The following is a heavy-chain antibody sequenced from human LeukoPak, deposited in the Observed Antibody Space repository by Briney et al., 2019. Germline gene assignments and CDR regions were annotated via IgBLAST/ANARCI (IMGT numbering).Heavy chain of an antibody. CDR3: ARATDTAMDFDY. CDR2: TYYTGST. CDR1: GASISSSGYY. D-gene: IGHD5-18*01. V-gene: IGHV4-39*07. Sequence: PSETLSLTCTVSGASISSSGYYWGWIRQPPGKGLEWIGTTYYTGSTYYSPSLKSRVTISVDTSKNQFSLKLSSVTAADTAVYYCARATDTAMDFDYWGQGTLVTVSS. J-gene: IGHJ4*02.